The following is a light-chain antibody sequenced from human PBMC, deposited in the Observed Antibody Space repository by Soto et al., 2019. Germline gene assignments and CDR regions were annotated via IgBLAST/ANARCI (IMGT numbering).Light chain of an antibody. V-gene: IGKV1-39*01. Sequence: DIQVTQSPSSLSASAGDRVTITCRASQSISSYLNWYQQKPGKAPKLLIYTASNLQSGVPSRFSGSGSGTDFTLTISSLQPEDFATYFCQQSSNTPFTFGPGTKVEIK. CDR1: QSISSY. CDR3: QQSSNTPFT. CDR2: TAS. J-gene: IGKJ3*01.